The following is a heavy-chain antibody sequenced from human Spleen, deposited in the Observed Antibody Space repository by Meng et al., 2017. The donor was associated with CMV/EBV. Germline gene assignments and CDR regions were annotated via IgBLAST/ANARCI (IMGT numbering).Heavy chain of an antibody. CDR3: GVSGSGWLADY. V-gene: IGHV3-33*01. CDR2: RWYAGSNN. J-gene: IGHJ4*02. CDR1: GGTCSSYG. Sequence: GESRKISCAASGGTCSSYGMHWGRQAPGKGREGGAVRWYAGSNNYYADSVKGRFTISRDNSKNTLYLQMNSLRAEDTAVSSCGVSGSGWLADYWGQGTLVTVSS. D-gene: IGHD6-19*01.